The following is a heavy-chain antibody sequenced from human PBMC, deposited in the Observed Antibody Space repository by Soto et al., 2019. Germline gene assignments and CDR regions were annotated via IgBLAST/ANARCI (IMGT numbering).Heavy chain of an antibody. D-gene: IGHD2-21*02. CDR2: ISYDGSNK. CDR1: GFTFSSYG. Sequence: LRLSCAASGFTFSSYGMHWVRQAPGKGLEWVAVISYDGSNKYYADSVEGRFTISKDFSKNTVSLQMTGLRVDDTAVYYCARTRTAFYRYYFDSWGQGALVTVSS. CDR3: ARTRTAFYRYYFDS. V-gene: IGHV3-30*03. J-gene: IGHJ4*02.